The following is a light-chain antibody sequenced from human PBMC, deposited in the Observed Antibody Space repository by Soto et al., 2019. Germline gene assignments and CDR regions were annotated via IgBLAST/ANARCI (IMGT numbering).Light chain of an antibody. V-gene: IGLV2-14*01. CDR1: SSDVGGYNY. CDR2: DVS. CDR3: SSYTSSRTPAV. Sequence: QSVLTQPASVSGSPGQSITISCTGTSSDVGGYNYVSWYQQHPGKAPKLMIYDVSNRPSGVSNRFSGSKSGNTASLTISGLQAEDEADYYCSSYTSSRTPAVFGTGTKVTVL. J-gene: IGLJ1*01.